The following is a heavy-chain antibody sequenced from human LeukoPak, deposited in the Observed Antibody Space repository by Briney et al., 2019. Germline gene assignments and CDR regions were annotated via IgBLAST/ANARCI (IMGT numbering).Heavy chain of an antibody. V-gene: IGHV4-59*01. CDR3: ARSHVPDSSSYSYYFDY. CDR1: GGSISSYY. Sequence: SETLSLTCTVSGGSISSYYWSWIRQPPGKGLEWIGYIYSSGSTNYNPSLTSRATISVDTSKNQFSLKLSSVTAADTAVYYCARSHVPDSSSYSYYFDYWGQGTLVTVSS. J-gene: IGHJ4*02. CDR2: IYSSGST. D-gene: IGHD3-22*01.